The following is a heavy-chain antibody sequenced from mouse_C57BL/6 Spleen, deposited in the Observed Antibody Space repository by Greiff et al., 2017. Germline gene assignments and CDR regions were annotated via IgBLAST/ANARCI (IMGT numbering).Heavy chain of an antibody. Sequence: EVKLMESGGGLVKPGGSLKLSCAASGFTFSSYAMSWVRQTPEKRLEWVATISDGGSYTYYPDNVKGRFTISRDNAKNNLYLQMSHLKSEDTAMYYCARDLDRGYAMDYWGQGTSVTVSS. CDR1: GFTFSSYA. D-gene: IGHD2-14*01. CDR3: ARDLDRGYAMDY. J-gene: IGHJ4*01. V-gene: IGHV5-4*01. CDR2: ISDGGSYT.